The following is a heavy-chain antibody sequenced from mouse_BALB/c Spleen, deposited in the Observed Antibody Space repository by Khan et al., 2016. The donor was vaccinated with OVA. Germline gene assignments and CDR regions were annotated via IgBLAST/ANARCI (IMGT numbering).Heavy chain of an antibody. D-gene: IGHD3-1*01. J-gene: IGHJ3*01. CDR2: IRYAGNS. CDR3: ASGGRAGPAWFAY. V-gene: IGHV3-6*02. Sequence: EVQLQESGPGLVKPSQSLSLTCSVTDYSITSGYIWNWIRQFPGNKLEWMGYIRYAGNSNYNPSLKNRISITRDTSKNQFSLKLNSVTPEATGTDYCASGGRAGPAWFAYWGQGTLVTVST. CDR1: DYSITSGYI.